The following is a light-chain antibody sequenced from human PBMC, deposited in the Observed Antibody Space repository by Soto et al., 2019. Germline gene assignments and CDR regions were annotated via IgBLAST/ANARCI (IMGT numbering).Light chain of an antibody. CDR1: SSDVGGYKF. J-gene: IGLJ1*01. V-gene: IGLV2-14*01. Sequence: QSLLTQPASLSGSPGQSITISCTGTSSDVGGYKFVSWYQQHPGKDPKLMIYEVSNRPSGVSNRFSGSKSGNTASLTISGLQAEDEADYYCSSYTTSSTLGVFGTGTKVTVL. CDR2: EVS. CDR3: SSYTTSSTLGV.